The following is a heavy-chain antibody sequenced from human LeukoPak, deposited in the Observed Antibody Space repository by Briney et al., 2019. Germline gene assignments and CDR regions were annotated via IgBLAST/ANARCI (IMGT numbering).Heavy chain of an antibody. CDR1: GGTFSSYA. V-gene: IGHV1-69*04. D-gene: IGHD3-3*01. CDR2: IIPILGIA. CDR3: ARDRRFLEWGHFDY. Sequence: GASVKVSCKASGGTFSSYAISWVRQAPGQGLEWMGRIIPILGIANYAQKFQGRVTITADKSTSTAYMELSSLRSEDTAVYYCARDRRFLEWGHFDYWGQGTLVTVSS. J-gene: IGHJ4*02.